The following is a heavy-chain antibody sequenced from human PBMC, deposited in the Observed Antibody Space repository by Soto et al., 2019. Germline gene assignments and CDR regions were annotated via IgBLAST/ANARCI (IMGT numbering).Heavy chain of an antibody. CDR1: GGSISSSNW. Sequence: QVQLQESGPGLVKPSGTLSLTCAVSGGSISSSNWWSWVRQPPGKGLEWIGEIYHSGSTNYNPSLKSRVNISLDKSKNQFSRKLSSVTAADTAVYYCARGDGILWWAVDYWGQGTLVTVSS. CDR2: IYHSGST. CDR3: ARGDGILWWAVDY. J-gene: IGHJ4*02. V-gene: IGHV4-4*02. D-gene: IGHD2-21*01.